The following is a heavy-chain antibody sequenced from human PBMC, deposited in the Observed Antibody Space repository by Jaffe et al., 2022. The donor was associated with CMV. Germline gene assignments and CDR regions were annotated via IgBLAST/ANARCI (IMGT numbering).Heavy chain of an antibody. D-gene: IGHD2-2*01. V-gene: IGHV3-23*01. CDR3: ARTVVIPLAVDPSGVHWYFDL. CDR2: INGGGDST. J-gene: IGHJ2*01. Sequence: EVQLLESGGNLVQPGGSLRLSCAASGFTFSTYAMSWVRQAPGKGLEWISTINGGGDSTNYADSVRGRFTVSRDSSSNTLYLQMNTLSAGDTAMFYCARTVVIPLAVDPSGVHWYFDLWGRGTLVTVSS. CDR1: GFTFSTYA.